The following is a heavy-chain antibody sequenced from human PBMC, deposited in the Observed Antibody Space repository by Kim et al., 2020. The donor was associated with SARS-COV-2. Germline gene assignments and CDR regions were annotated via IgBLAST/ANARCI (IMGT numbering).Heavy chain of an antibody. V-gene: IGHV4-34*01. CDR1: GGSFSGYY. D-gene: IGHD2-15*01. CDR2: INHSGST. Sequence: SETLSLTCAVYGGSFSGYYWSWIRQPPGNGLEWIGEINHSGSTNYNPSLKSRVTISVDTSKNQFSLKLSSVTAADTAVYYCARDGYCSGGSCYLDAFDIWGQGTMVTVSS. J-gene: IGHJ3*02. CDR3: ARDGYCSGGSCYLDAFDI.